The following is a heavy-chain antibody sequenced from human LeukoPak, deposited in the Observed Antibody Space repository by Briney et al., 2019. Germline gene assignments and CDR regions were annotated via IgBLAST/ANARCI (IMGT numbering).Heavy chain of an antibody. V-gene: IGHV3-48*03. CDR2: ITSSGSRT. CDR3: ARMWGVAFDI. J-gene: IGHJ3*02. D-gene: IGHD3-16*01. CDR1: GFTFSGYE. Sequence: GGSLRLSCAASGFTFSGYEMNWVRHAPGKGREWVSYITSSGSRTYYADSVKGRFTISRAKTNNSLYLQMNSLRSGDTAVYYCARMWGVAFDIWGQGTVVTVSS.